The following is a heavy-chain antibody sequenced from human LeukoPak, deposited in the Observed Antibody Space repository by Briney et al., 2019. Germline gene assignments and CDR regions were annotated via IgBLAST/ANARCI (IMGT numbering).Heavy chain of an antibody. CDR3: AKGSGRGSYFDY. V-gene: IGHV3-53*01. J-gene: IGHJ4*02. Sequence: GGSLRLSCAASGFTVSSNYMSWVRQAPGKGLEWVSVIYRGGSTYYADSVKGRFTISRDNSKNTLYLQMNSLRVEDTALYYCAKGSGRGSYFDYWGQGTLVTVSS. CDR1: GFTVSSNY. D-gene: IGHD1-26*01. CDR2: IYRGGST.